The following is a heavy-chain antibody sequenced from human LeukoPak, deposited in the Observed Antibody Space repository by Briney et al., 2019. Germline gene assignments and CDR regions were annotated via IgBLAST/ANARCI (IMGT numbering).Heavy chain of an antibody. J-gene: IGHJ4*02. CDR3: ARLEDGTMIVN. CDR1: GGSISSYH. Sequence: SETLSLTCTVSGGSISSYHWSWIRQPPGKGLEWVGYIYYSGSTNYNPSLKSRVTISVDTSKNQFSLKLSSVTAADTAVYYCARLEDGTMIVNWGQGTLVTVSS. V-gene: IGHV4-59*01. D-gene: IGHD3-22*01. CDR2: IYYSGST.